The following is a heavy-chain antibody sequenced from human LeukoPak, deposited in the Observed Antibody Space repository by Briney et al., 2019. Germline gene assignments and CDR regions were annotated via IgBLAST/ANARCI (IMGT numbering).Heavy chain of an antibody. D-gene: IGHD4-17*01. V-gene: IGHV3-30*02. CDR2: IRYDGSNK. Sequence: GGSLRLSCAASGFTFSNHGMHWVRQAPGKGLEWVAFIRYDGSNKYYADSVKGRFTISRDNSKDTLYLQMNSLRAEDTAVYYCAKSNPGTTWGGFDYWGQGTLVTVSS. CDR1: GFTFSNHG. J-gene: IGHJ4*02. CDR3: AKSNPGTTWGGFDY.